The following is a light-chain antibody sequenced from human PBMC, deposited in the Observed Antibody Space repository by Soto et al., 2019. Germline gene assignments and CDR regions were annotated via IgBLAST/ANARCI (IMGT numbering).Light chain of an antibody. V-gene: IGKV3-15*01. CDR1: QSISRS. CDR2: DAS. CDR3: QQYNTYSKT. J-gene: IGKJ1*01. Sequence: EIVFTQSPAILSVSPGERATLSCRASQSISRSLAWYQQKPGQAPRLLISDASTRATGIPARFSGSGSGTEFTLTISSLQPDDFATYSCQQYNTYSKTFGQGTKVDI.